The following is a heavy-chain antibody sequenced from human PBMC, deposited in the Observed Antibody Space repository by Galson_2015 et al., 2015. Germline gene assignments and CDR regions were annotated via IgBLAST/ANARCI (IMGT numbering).Heavy chain of an antibody. D-gene: IGHD1-1*01. Sequence: SLRLSCAASGFTFSNHILHWVRQTPGKGLEWVALISFDGSNKYYADSVKGRFTVSRDNSKNTLYLQMNSLRVEDSALYYCARDKTGPFDYWAPGTLVTVSS. CDR2: ISFDGSNK. CDR3: ARDKTGPFDY. CDR1: GFTFSNHI. J-gene: IGHJ4*02. V-gene: IGHV3-30-3*01.